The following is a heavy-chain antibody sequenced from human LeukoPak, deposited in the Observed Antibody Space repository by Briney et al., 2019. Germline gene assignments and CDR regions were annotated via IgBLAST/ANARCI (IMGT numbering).Heavy chain of an antibody. J-gene: IGHJ3*02. CDR3: ARIEPAAAVAFDI. D-gene: IGHD6-13*01. CDR2: INPNSGGT. Sequence: ASVKVSCKASGYTFTGYYMHWVRQAPGQGLEWMGWINPNSGGTNYAQKFQSRVTMTRDTSISTAYMELSRLRSDDTAVYYCARIEPAAAVAFDIWGQGTMVTVSS. V-gene: IGHV1-2*02. CDR1: GYTFTGYY.